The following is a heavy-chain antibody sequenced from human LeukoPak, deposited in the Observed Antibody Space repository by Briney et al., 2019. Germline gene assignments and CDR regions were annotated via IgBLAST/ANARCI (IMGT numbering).Heavy chain of an antibody. V-gene: IGHV3-30-3*01. J-gene: IGHJ4*02. CDR3: ANIALAGNIDY. CDR2: ISYDGSNK. CDR1: GFTFSSYA. D-gene: IGHD6-19*01. Sequence: GGSLRLSCAASGFTFSSYAMHWVRQAPGEGLEWVAVISYDGSNKYYADSVKGRFTISRDNSKNTLYLQMNSLRAEDTAVYYCANIALAGNIDYWGQGTLVTVSS.